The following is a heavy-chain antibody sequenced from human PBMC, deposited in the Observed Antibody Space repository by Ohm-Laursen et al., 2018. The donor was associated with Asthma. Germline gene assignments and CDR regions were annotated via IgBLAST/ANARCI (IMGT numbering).Heavy chain of an antibody. CDR3: AKDRGFNYGYGMDV. CDR2: ISGSAGST. Sequence: SLRLSCTASGFTFSSFAMSWVRQAPGKGLEWVSTISGSAGSTYYADSVKGRFTNSRDNSKNTLYLQMNSLRAEDTALYYCAKDRGFNYGYGMDVWGQGTLVTVSS. V-gene: IGHV3-23*01. D-gene: IGHD5-18*01. CDR1: GFTFSSFA. J-gene: IGHJ6*02.